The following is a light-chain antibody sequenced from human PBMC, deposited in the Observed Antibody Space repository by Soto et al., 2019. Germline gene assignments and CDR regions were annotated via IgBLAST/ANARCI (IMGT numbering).Light chain of an antibody. Sequence: QSVLTQPAAVSGSPGQSITISCSGTSSDVGSYDHVAWYQQFPGKTPKLMIYEVSNRPSGVSSRFSGSKSGNTASLTISGLQSEDEADYYCISYTGSSTSYAVGRGTKV. J-gene: IGLJ1*01. CDR3: ISYTGSSTSYA. V-gene: IGLV2-14*01. CDR2: EVS. CDR1: SSDVGSYDH.